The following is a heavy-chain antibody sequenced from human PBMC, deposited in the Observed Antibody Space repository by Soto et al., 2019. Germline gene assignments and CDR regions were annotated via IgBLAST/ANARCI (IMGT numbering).Heavy chain of an antibody. CDR2: ISATGGGT. CDR3: AKDRRAGGNSAFYFDF. V-gene: IGHV3-23*01. Sequence: GGSLRLSCAASGFKFSNYAMSWVRQPPGKGLEWVSLISATGGGTYYADSVKGRFTISRDNSHNTLYLQVHSLTAEDTAVYYCAKDRRAGGNSAFYFDFWGQRAQVTVSS. CDR1: GFKFSNYA. J-gene: IGHJ4*02. D-gene: IGHD3-16*01.